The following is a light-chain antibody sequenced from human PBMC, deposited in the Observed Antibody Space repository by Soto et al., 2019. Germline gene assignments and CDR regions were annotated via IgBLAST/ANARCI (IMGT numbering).Light chain of an antibody. CDR2: GAS. J-gene: IGKJ1*01. V-gene: IGKV1-5*01. CDR1: QSISKW. CDR3: QQYHSYDMWS. Sequence: DIQMTQSPSTLSASVGDRVTITCRASQSISKWLAWYQQKPGKAPKLLIYGASSLESGVPSRFSGSASGTEFTLTISGLQADDCANYYYQQYHSYDMWSFGQGTKVYLK.